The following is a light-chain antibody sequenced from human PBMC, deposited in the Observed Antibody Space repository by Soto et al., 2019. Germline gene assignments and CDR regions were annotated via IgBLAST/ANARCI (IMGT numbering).Light chain of an antibody. J-gene: IGLJ2*01. CDR3: AAWDDSLRGRV. CDR1: NSNIGSNT. V-gene: IGLV1-44*01. Sequence: QSVLTQPPSASGTPGQRVTISCSGSNSNIGSNTVSWYQQLPGTAPKSLIYSDNQRPSGVPDRISGSRSGTQASLAISGLQSDDEAEYYCAAWDDSLRGRVFGGGTKLTVL. CDR2: SDN.